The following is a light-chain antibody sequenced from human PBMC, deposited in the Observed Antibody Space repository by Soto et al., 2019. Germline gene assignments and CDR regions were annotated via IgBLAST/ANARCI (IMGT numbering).Light chain of an antibody. Sequence: DIQMTQSPSFVSASVGDRVTITCRASQAVSTWLAWYQQKPGDAPKLLIYAASTLQSGVPSRFSGSGSGTDFTLTIRRLQNEDFETYYCQPAKSFRRNLGGGTKVEIK. V-gene: IGKV1-12*01. J-gene: IGKJ4*01. CDR2: AAS. CDR3: QPAKSFRRN. CDR1: QAVSTW.